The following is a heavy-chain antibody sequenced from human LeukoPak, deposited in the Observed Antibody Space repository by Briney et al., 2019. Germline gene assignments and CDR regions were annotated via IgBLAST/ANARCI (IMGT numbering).Heavy chain of an antibody. V-gene: IGHV1-69*05. CDR3: ARESGVDYVWGS. D-gene: IGHD3-16*01. CDR2: IIPIFGTA. CDR1: GGTFSSYA. Sequence: PGASVKLSCKASGGTFSSYAISWVRQAPGQGLEWMGGIIPIFGTANYAQKFQGRVTITTDESTSTAYMELSSLRSEDTAVYYCARESGVDYVWGSWGQGTLVTVSS. J-gene: IGHJ4*02.